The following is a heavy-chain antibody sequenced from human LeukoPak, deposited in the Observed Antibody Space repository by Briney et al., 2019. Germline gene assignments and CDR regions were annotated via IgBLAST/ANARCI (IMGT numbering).Heavy chain of an antibody. CDR1: GFTVSSNY. V-gene: IGHV3-53*01. J-gene: IGHJ4*02. D-gene: IGHD5-12*01. CDR2: IYGGGNI. CDR3: ARGAGYNYPYYFDY. Sequence: GGSLRLSCAASGFTVSSNYMNWVRQAPGKGLEWVSVIYGGGNIYYADSVKGRFTISRDNSKNTLYLQMNSLRAGDTAVYYCARGAGYNYPYYFDYWGQGTLVTVSS.